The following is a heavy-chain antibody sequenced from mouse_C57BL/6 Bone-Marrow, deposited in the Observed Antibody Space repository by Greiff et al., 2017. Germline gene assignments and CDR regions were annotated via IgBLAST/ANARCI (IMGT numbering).Heavy chain of an antibody. CDR3: AKERFGFAY. J-gene: IGHJ3*01. CDR1: GYAFSSSW. V-gene: IGHV1-82*01. CDR2: IYPGDGDT. Sequence: QVQLQQSGPELVKPGASVKISCKASGYAFSSSWMNWVKQRPGKGLEWIGRIYPGDGDTNYNGKFKGKATLTADKSSSTAYMQLSSLTSEDSAVYCCAKERFGFAYWGQGTMVTVSA.